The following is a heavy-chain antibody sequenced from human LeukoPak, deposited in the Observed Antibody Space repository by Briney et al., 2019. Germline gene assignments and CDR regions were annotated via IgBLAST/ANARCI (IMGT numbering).Heavy chain of an antibody. Sequence: GGSLRLSCAASGFTFSSYIMNWVRQAPGAGLEWVSSISGSNNYIYYADSVKGRFTISRDNAKNSLYLQMNSLRADDTAVYYCARGYTHGLDVWGQGTTVTVSS. CDR1: GFTFSSYI. CDR2: ISGSNNYI. J-gene: IGHJ6*02. D-gene: IGHD5-18*01. V-gene: IGHV3-21*01. CDR3: ARGYTHGLDV.